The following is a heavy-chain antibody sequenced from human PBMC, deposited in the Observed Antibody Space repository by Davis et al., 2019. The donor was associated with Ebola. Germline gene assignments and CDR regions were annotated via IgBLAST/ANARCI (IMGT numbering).Heavy chain of an antibody. V-gene: IGHV1-69*13. CDR3: ARDGGEAAAAYETWFDP. CDR1: GGTFISYA. CDR2: IIPIFGTA. Sequence: SVTVSCKASGGTFISYAISWVRQAPGQGLEWMGGIIPIFGTANYAQKFQGRVTITADESTSTAYMELRSLRSDDTAVYYCARDGGEAAAAYETWFDPWGQGTLVTVSS. D-gene: IGHD6-13*01. J-gene: IGHJ5*02.